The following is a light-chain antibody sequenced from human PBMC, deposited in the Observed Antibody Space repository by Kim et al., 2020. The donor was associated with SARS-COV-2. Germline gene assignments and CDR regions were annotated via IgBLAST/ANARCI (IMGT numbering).Light chain of an antibody. CDR3: HSYDGNNWV. V-gene: IGLV6-57*03. CDR2: EDT. CDR1: SGSIASHY. Sequence: NFMLTQPHSMSESPGKTVTISCTRSSGSIASHYVQWYQQRPGSAPTTLIYEDTYRPSGVPDRFSGSIDSPSNSASLTISGLKTEDEADYCCHSYDGNNWVFGGGTQLTVL. J-gene: IGLJ3*02.